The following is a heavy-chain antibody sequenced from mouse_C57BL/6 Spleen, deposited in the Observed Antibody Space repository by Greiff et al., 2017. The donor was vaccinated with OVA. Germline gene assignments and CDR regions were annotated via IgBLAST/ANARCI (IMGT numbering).Heavy chain of an antibody. D-gene: IGHD4-1*01. CDR1: GFNIKDDY. V-gene: IGHV14-4*01. CDR3: TTPTGTGYFDY. J-gene: IGHJ2*01. CDR2: IDPENGDT. Sequence: QLQQSGAELVRPGASVKLSCTASGFNIKDDYMHWVKQRPEQGLEWIGWIDPENGDTEYASKFQGKATITADTSSNTAYLQLSSLTSEDTAVYYCTTPTGTGYFDYWGQGTTLTVSS.